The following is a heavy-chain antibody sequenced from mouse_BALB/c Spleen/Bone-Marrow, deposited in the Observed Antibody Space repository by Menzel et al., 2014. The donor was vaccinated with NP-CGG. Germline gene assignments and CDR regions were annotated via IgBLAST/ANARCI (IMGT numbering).Heavy chain of an antibody. CDR3: ARGRTTLVSDY. CDR1: GYTFTNYW. V-gene: IGHV1-69*02. D-gene: IGHD1-1*01. CDR2: IEPSGSYT. Sequence: VQLQQSGAEVVKPGASVKVSCKASGYTFTNYWMQWVKQRPGQGLEWIGEIEPSGSYTNYNQDFKGKATLTVDKSSSTAYMQLSSLTSEDSAVYYCARGRTTLVSDYWGQGTSLTVSS. J-gene: IGHJ2*02.